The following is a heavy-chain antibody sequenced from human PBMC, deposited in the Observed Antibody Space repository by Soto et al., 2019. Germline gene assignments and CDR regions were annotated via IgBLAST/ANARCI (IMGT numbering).Heavy chain of an antibody. CDR1: GGYLGNHY. V-gene: IGHV4-59*11. D-gene: IGHD6-19*01. CDR2: IYYSGST. J-gene: IGHJ4*02. Sequence: SETLSLTCTVSGGYLGNHYGPWIRQPPGKGLEWIGYIYYSGSTNYNPSLKSRVTISVDTSKNQFSLKLSSVTAADTAVYFCARGGWKLFDYWGQGTLVTVSS. CDR3: ARGGWKLFDY.